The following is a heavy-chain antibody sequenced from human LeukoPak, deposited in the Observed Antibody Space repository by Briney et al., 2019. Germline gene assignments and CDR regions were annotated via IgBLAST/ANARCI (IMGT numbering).Heavy chain of an antibody. CDR2: ISSYGGST. V-gene: IGHV3-64*01. CDR1: GFKLSSYS. Sequence: GGSLRLSCAASGFKLSSYSMHWVRQAPGKGLEYVSAISSYGGSTYYANSVKDRFTISRDNSKNTVYLQMGSLRTEDMAVYYCARISRSHDYDYWGQGTLVTVSS. J-gene: IGHJ4*02. CDR3: ARISRSHDYDY. D-gene: IGHD6-6*01.